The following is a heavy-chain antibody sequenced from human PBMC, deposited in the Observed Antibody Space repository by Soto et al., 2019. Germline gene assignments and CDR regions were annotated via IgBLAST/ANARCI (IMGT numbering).Heavy chain of an antibody. J-gene: IGHJ5*02. V-gene: IGHV1-69*13. Sequence: SVKVSCKASGGTFSSYAISWVRQAPGQGLEWMGGIIPIFGTANYAQKFQGRVTITADESTSTAYMELSSLRSEDTAVYYCAGAYDFWSGPPGWLDPWGKGPLVTVSS. D-gene: IGHD3-3*01. CDR3: AGAYDFWSGPPGWLDP. CDR2: IIPIFGTA. CDR1: GGTFSSYA.